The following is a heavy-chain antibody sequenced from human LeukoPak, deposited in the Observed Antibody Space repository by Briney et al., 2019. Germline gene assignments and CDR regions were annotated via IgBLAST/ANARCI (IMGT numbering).Heavy chain of an antibody. D-gene: IGHD5-12*01. CDR1: GGSISSYY. Sequence: PSETLSLTCSVSGGSISSYYWSWIRQPPGKGLEWIGYIYYSGSTNFKSPLKSRVTMSGDTSKNQFSLKLNSVTAADTAVYYCARHPENGYDRFDHWGQGTLVTVSS. V-gene: IGHV4-59*08. J-gene: IGHJ4*02. CDR3: ARHPENGYDRFDH. CDR2: IYYSGST.